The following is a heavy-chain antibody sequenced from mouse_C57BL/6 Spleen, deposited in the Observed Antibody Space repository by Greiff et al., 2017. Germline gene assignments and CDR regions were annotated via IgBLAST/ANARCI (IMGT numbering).Heavy chain of an antibody. CDR1: GYTFTSYW. D-gene: IGHD1-1*01. Sequence: QVQLQQPGAELVKPGASVKLSCKASGYTFTSYWMQWVKQRPGQGLEWIGEIDPSDSYTNYNQKFKGKATLTVDTSSSTACMQLSSLTSEDSAVYYCARSEITTVVATDWFAYWGQGTLVTVSA. J-gene: IGHJ3*01. CDR2: IDPSDSYT. V-gene: IGHV1-50*01. CDR3: ARSEITTVVATDWFAY.